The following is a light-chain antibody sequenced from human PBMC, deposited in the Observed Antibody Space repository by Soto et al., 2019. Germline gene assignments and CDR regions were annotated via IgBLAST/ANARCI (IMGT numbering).Light chain of an antibody. CDR3: HQYDNWPLTWT. J-gene: IGKJ1*01. V-gene: IGKV3-15*01. CDR1: QSVSSN. Sequence: ERVMTQSPVTLSVSPGERATLSCRASQSVSSNLAWYQQKPGQAPRLLLYGTSTRATGIPARFSGSGSGTEFTLTISSLQSEDFAVYYCHQYDNWPLTWTFGQGTKVDI. CDR2: GTS.